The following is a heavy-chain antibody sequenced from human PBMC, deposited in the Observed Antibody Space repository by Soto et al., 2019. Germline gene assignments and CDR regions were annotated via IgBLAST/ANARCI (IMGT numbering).Heavy chain of an antibody. D-gene: IGHD3-3*01. J-gene: IGHJ4*02. CDR3: ARWSYLDY. V-gene: IGHV3-23*01. Sequence: GGSLRLSCAASGFSFGSYALSWVRQAPGKGLEWVPTISGSDGKTFYADSVKGRFSISRDTSQSTLYLQMNSLRADDTAMYYCARWSYLDYWGQGTRATVLS. CDR1: GFSFGSYA. CDR2: ISGSDGKT.